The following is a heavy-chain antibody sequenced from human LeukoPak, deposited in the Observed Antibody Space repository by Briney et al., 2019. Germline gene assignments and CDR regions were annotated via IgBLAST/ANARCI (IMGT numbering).Heavy chain of an antibody. J-gene: IGHJ4*02. CDR2: IWYDGSNQ. D-gene: IGHD3-22*01. CDR3: ARGKYYYDSTGYYPGGDY. V-gene: IGHV3-33*01. Sequence: GSSLRLSCAASGFPFSGSGMHWVRQAPGKGLEWVAVIWYDGSNQYYADSVKGRFTISRDNSKNTVDLQMNSLRAEDTAVYYCARGKYYYDSTGYYPGGDYWGQGTLVTVSS. CDR1: GFPFSGSG.